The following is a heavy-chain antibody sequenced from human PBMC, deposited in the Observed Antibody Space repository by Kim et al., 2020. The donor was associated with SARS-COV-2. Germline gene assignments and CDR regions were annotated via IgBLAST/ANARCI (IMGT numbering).Heavy chain of an antibody. V-gene: IGHV4-31*02. CDR3: ARGTSYYYDSSGRYWYFDL. D-gene: IGHD3-22*01. Sequence: SRVTISVDTSKNQFSLKLSSVTAADTAVYYCARGTSYYYDSSGRYWYFDLWGRGTLVTVSS. J-gene: IGHJ2*01.